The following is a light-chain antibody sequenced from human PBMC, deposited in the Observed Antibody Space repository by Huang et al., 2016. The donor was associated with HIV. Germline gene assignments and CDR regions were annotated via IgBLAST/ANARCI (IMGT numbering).Light chain of an antibody. CDR2: DAS. CDR1: QDITNH. J-gene: IGKJ4*01. Sequence: DIQTTQSPSSLSASVGDRVTITCQASQDITNHLNCYQQKPGKAPKLLIYDASTSETGVPSRFSGSGSGTDFTFTIASLQPEDVATYYCQQYDNLHLSFGGGTKVEIK. CDR3: QQYDNLHLS. V-gene: IGKV1-33*01.